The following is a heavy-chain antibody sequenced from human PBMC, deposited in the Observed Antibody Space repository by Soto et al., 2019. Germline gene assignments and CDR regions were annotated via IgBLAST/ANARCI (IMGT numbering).Heavy chain of an antibody. CDR1: GYSFTGYY. CDR3: AREGSGSYLVL. CDR2: INPSDGST. J-gene: IGHJ4*02. V-gene: IGHV1-46*01. Sequence: QVQLMQSGAVVRKPGASVRVSCKASGYSFTGYYIHWVRQAPGQRLEWMGRINPSDGSTAYTQQFQGRFFMTRDTSTSTVFMELNSLKSQDTALYFCAREGSGSYLVLWGQGSLVTVS. D-gene: IGHD3-22*01.